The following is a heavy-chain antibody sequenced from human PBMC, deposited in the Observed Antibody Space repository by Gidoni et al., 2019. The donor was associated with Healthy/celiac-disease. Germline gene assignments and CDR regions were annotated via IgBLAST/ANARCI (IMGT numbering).Heavy chain of an antibody. CDR1: GGSISSSNYY. CDR2: IYYSGST. J-gene: IGHJ3*02. Sequence: QLQLQESGPGLVKPSETLSLTCTVSGGSISSSNYYLGWIRQPPGKGLEWIGSIYYSGSTYYNPSRKSRVTISVDTSKNQFSLKLSSVTAADTAVYYCASLTVVTLAFVIWGQGTMVTVSS. V-gene: IGHV4-39*01. CDR3: ASLTVVTLAFVI. D-gene: IGHD2-21*02.